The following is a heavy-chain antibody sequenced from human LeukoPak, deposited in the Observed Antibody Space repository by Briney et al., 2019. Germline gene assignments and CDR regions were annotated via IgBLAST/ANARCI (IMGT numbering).Heavy chain of an antibody. J-gene: IGHJ3*02. Sequence: GGSLRLSCAASAFTFSSYAMHWVRQAPGKGLEYVSVISGNGVNTYYANSVKGRFTISRDNSKNTLYLQLGSLTAEDMAVYYCARDRGEYSSGWFDAFDIWGQGTMVTVSS. V-gene: IGHV3-64*01. D-gene: IGHD6-19*01. CDR2: ISGNGVNT. CDR3: ARDRGEYSSGWFDAFDI. CDR1: AFTFSSYA.